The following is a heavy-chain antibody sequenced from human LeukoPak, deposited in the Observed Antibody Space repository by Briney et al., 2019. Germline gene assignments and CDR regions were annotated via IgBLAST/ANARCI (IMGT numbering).Heavy chain of an antibody. J-gene: IGHJ6*03. Sequence: PSETLSLTCAVYGGSFSGYYWSWLRQPAGKGLEWIGRIYTSGSTNYNPSLKSRVTISVDTSKNQFSLKLSSVTAADTAVYYCARDSIQLWLHTRYYYMDVWGKGTTVTISS. V-gene: IGHV4-4*07. CDR1: GGSFSGYY. D-gene: IGHD5-18*01. CDR3: ARDSIQLWLHTRYYYMDV. CDR2: IYTSGST.